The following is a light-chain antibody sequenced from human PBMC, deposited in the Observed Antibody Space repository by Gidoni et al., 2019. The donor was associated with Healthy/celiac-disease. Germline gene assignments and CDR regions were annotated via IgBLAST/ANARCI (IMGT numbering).Light chain of an antibody. CDR1: QSISSW. J-gene: IGKJ2*01. V-gene: IGKV1-5*03. CDR3: QQYNSYSET. CDR2: KAA. Sequence: DIQMTQCPSTLSASVGDRVTITCRARQSISSWLAWYHQKPGKAHKTPIYKAASLKSGVPSRAGGSGSGTEFTLTFSSLQPDDFATYYCQQYNSYSETFGQGTKLEIK.